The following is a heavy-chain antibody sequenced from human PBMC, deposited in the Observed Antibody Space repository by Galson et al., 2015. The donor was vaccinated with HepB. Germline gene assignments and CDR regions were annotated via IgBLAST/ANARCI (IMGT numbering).Heavy chain of an antibody. J-gene: IGHJ4*02. CDR3: AREDYGDYGL. D-gene: IGHD4-17*01. CDR1: GGSISSYY. V-gene: IGHV4-59*01. Sequence: SETLSLTCTVSGGSISSYYWSWIRQPPGKGLEWIGYIYYSGSTNYNPSLKSRVTISVDTSKNQFSLKLSSVTAADTAVYYCAREDYGDYGLWGQGTLVTVSS. CDR2: IYYSGST.